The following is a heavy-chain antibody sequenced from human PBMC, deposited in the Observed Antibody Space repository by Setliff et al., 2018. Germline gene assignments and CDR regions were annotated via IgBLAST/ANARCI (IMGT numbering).Heavy chain of an antibody. V-gene: IGHV4-38-2*01. CDR2: FRPSGRT. Sequence: SETLSLTCAVSGSAISSGHYWGWIRQPPGKGGLEWIGSFRPSGRTYNPSLKSRVTISLDTSRKQFSLKMTSMTAADTAVYYCAKGGGRYHSDSWGQGILVTVSS. CDR3: AKGGGRYHSDS. CDR1: GSAISSGHY. J-gene: IGHJ4*02. D-gene: IGHD1-1*01.